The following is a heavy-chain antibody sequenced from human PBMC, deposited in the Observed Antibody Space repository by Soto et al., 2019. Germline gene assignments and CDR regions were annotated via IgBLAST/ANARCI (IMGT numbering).Heavy chain of an antibody. V-gene: IGHV3-15*07. CDR3: TADLVGLSRIIDY. CDR2: VKPKSIGETI. Sequence: EVQLLESGGGLVEPGGSLRVSCAVSGIIFSDAWLNWVRQAPEEGLEWVGRVKPKSIGETIDYAAPVKGRFTISRADSENTLYLEWNSLKIRDTPVYYCTADLVGLSRIIDYGGQETLVPVS. D-gene: IGHD2-2*01. J-gene: IGHJ4*02. CDR1: GIIFSDAW.